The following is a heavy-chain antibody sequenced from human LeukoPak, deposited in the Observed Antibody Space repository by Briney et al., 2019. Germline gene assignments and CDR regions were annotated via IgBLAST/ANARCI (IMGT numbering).Heavy chain of an antibody. V-gene: IGHV3-11*01. CDR2: ISSSGSTI. D-gene: IGHD3-10*01. CDR1: GFTFSDYY. CDR3: AKEKSRRGSVPDYFDY. Sequence: PGGSLRLSCAASGFTFSDYYMSWIRQAPGKGLEWVSYISSSGSTIYYADSVKGRFTISRDNAKNSLYLQMNSLRAEDTALYYCAKEKSRRGSVPDYFDYWGQGTLVTVSS. J-gene: IGHJ4*02.